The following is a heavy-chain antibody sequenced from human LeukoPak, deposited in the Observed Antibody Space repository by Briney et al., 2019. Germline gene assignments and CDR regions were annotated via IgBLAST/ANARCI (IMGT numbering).Heavy chain of an antibody. CDR1: GLTFSSYS. J-gene: IGHJ4*02. Sequence: PGGSLRLSCAASGLTFSSYSMHWVRQAPGKGLVWVSRINSDGIYTNYADSVKGRFTISRDNAKNTLYLQMNSLRAEDTALYYCERQNRDFDYWGLGTLVTVSS. V-gene: IGHV3-74*01. CDR3: ERQNRDFDY. D-gene: IGHD1-14*01. CDR2: INSDGIYT.